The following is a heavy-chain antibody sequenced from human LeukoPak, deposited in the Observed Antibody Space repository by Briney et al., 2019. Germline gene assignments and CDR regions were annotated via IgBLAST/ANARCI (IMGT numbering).Heavy chain of an antibody. V-gene: IGHV3-23*01. CDR2: ISASGGST. CDR3: AREHSGSYFDY. J-gene: IGHJ4*02. D-gene: IGHD1-26*01. Sequence: PGGSLRLSCAASGFTLSSYAMSWVRQAPGKGLEWVSSISASGGSTNYADSVKGRFTISRDNSKNTVYLQMNSLRAEDTAVYYCAREHSGSYFDYWGQGTLVTVSS. CDR1: GFTLSSYA.